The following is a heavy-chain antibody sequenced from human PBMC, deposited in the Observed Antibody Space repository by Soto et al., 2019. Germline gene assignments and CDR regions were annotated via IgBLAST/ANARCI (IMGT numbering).Heavy chain of an antibody. CDR2: INTSTGTT. CDR3: ARVYGELLDSHDYYYYGMDV. CDR1: RYPFTSYA. V-gene: IGHV1-3*04. J-gene: IGHJ6*02. Sequence: ASVKFSCTASRYPFTSYAVHWLRQAPGQRLEWMGLINTSTGTTKSAQKFEGRVTITAEESTSTADMELSSMRSEDAAVYYCARVYGELLDSHDYYYYGMDVWGQGTTVTVSS. D-gene: IGHD1-26*01.